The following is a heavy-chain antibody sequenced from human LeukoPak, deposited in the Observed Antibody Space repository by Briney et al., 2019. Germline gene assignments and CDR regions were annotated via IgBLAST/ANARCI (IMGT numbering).Heavy chain of an antibody. CDR2: ISSSSSNT. D-gene: IGHD1-26*01. J-gene: IGHJ1*01. V-gene: IGHV3-21*04. CDR1: GFTFRSYS. Sequence: RALRLSCAASGFTFRSYSMNWVRQAPGKGLEWVSFISSSSSNTYYADSVKGRFTISRDNAKNSLYLQMNSLRAEDTALYYCAKPNSGSYLPAEYFQHWGQGTLVTVSS. CDR3: AKPNSGSYLPAEYFQH.